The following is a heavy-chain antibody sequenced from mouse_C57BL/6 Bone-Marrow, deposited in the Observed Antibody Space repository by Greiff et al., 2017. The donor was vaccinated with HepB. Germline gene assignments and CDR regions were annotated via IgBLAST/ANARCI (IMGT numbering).Heavy chain of an antibody. D-gene: IGHD1-1*01. CDR3: ADITTVVEGAY. Sequence: QVQLQQPGAELVKPGASVKLSCKASGYTFTSYWMHWVKQRPGQGLEWIGMIHPNSGSTNYNEKFKSKATLTVDKSSSTAYMQLSSLTSEDSAVYYCADITTVVEGAYWGQGTLVTVSA. J-gene: IGHJ3*01. CDR2: IHPNSGST. V-gene: IGHV1-64*01. CDR1: GYTFTSYW.